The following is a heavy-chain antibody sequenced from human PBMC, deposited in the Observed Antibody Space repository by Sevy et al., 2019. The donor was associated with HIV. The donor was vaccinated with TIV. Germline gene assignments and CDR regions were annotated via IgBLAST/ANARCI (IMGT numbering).Heavy chain of an antibody. J-gene: IGHJ4*02. V-gene: IGHV3-9*01. Sequence: GGSLRLSCATSGFSFNDYAMHWVRQAPGKGLEWVSGINWDGSEKDYADSVAGRFTVSRTDDKKYLYLQMTRLCREDTALSFCASGGFYFGSEDYYGKAGYDSWGPGTVVTVSS. D-gene: IGHD3-10*01. CDR2: INWDGSEK. CDR3: ASGGFYFGSEDYYGKAGYDS. CDR1: GFSFNDYA.